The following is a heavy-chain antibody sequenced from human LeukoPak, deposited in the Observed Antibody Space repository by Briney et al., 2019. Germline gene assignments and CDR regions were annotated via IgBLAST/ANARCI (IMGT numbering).Heavy chain of an antibody. Sequence: SETMSLPCTVSGGSISSSSYYWGWIRQPPGKGLEGTGSMYYSGTTYYNPSLKSRVTISVDTSKNQFSLRLSSVTAADPAVYYCVKDPSYGGNPAFDYWGQGTLVTVSS. D-gene: IGHD4-23*01. CDR3: VKDPSYGGNPAFDY. CDR1: GGSISSSSYY. CDR2: MYYSGTT. J-gene: IGHJ4*02. V-gene: IGHV4-39*02.